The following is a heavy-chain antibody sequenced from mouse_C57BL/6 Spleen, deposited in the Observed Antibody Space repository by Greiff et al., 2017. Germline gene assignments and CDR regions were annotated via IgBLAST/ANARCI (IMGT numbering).Heavy chain of an antibody. CDR1: GYAFTNYL. V-gene: IGHV1-54*01. CDR3: ARGFTTVVATDWYFDG. J-gene: IGHJ1*03. CDR2: INPGSGGT. Sequence: VKLMESGAELVRPGTSVKVSCKASGYAFTNYLIEWVKQRPGQGLEWIGVINPGSGGTNYNEKFKGKATLTADKSSSTAYMQLSSLTSEDSAVYFCARGFTTVVATDWYFDGWGTGTTVTVSS. D-gene: IGHD1-1*01.